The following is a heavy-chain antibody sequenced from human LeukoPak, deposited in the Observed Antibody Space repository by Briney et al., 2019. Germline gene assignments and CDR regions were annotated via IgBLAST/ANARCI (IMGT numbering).Heavy chain of an antibody. CDR1: GFTFSSYS. J-gene: IGHJ4*02. CDR3: AREPTVTTLGD. V-gene: IGHV3-21*01. Sequence: GGSLRLSCTASGFTFSSYSLNWVRQAPGKGLEWVSSVSTGSNYIYYADSVKGRFTISRDNSKNTLYLQMNSLRAEDTAVYYCAREPTVTTLGDWGQGTLVTVSS. CDR2: VSTGSNYI. D-gene: IGHD4-17*01.